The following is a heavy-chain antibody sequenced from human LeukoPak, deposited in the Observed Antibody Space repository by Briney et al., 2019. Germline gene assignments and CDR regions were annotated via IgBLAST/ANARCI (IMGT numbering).Heavy chain of an antibody. D-gene: IGHD3-3*01. CDR1: GYTFTDSY. V-gene: IGHV1-2*02. CDR3: ARGGFGFWSGYYYYLDD. J-gene: IGHJ4*02. Sequence: ASVKVSCKASGYTFTDSYMHWGRQAPGQGREWMGWINPSRGGTNYAQNFQGRVTITRDISISTAYMELSRLRSDDTAVYYCARGGFGFWSGYYYYLDDWGQGTLVTVSS. CDR2: INPSRGGT.